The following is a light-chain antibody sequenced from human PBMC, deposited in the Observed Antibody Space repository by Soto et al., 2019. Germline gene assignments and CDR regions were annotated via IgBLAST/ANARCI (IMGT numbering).Light chain of an antibody. Sequence: SLLTQPPSACGTPGQTVTISYTGSSSNIGSNSVNWYQQLPGAAPKLLIYSNNQRPSGVPDRFSGSKSGTSASLAISGLQSEDEADYYCAAWDDSLNGREVFGTGTKVTVL. CDR1: SSNIGSNS. CDR3: AAWDDSLNGREV. CDR2: SNN. J-gene: IGLJ1*01. V-gene: IGLV1-44*01.